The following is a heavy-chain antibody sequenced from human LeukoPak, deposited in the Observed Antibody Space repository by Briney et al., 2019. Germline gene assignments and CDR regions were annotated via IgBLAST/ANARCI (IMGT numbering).Heavy chain of an antibody. J-gene: IGHJ3*02. D-gene: IGHD5-12*01. V-gene: IGHV3-9*01. CDR2: ISWNSGSI. CDR1: GFTFDDYA. CDR3: ARDRSVATNAFDI. Sequence: GRSLRLSCAASGFTFDDYAMHWVRQAPGKGLEWVSGISWNSGSIGYADSVKGRFTISRDNAKNSLFLQMNSLRAEDTAVYYCARDRSVATNAFDIWGQGTMVTVSS.